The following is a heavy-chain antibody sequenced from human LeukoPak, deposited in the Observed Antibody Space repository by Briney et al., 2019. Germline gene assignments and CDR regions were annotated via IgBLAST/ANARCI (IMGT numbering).Heavy chain of an antibody. CDR1: GFTFSSYA. CDR3: AKCGTSSWSYYYYGMDV. CDR2: ISGIGGST. V-gene: IGHV3-23*01. J-gene: IGHJ6*04. Sequence: PGGSLRRSCAASGFTFSSYAMSWVRQAPGKGLEWVSAISGIGGSTYYADSVKGRFTISRDNSKNTLYLLMNSLRAEDTAVYYCAKCGTSSWSYYYYGMDVWGKGTTVTVSS. D-gene: IGHD6-13*01.